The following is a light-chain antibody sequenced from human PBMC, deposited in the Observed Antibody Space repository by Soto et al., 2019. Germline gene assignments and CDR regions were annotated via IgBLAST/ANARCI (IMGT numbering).Light chain of an antibody. J-gene: IGKJ1*01. CDR1: QSISSW. Sequence: DIQMTQSPSTLSASVGDRVTITYRASQSISSWLAWYQQKPGKAPKLLIYKASSLESGVPSRFSGSGSGTEFTLNISSLQPDDFATYYCQQYNDYPWTFGQGTKVEIK. CDR3: QQYNDYPWT. CDR2: KAS. V-gene: IGKV1-5*03.